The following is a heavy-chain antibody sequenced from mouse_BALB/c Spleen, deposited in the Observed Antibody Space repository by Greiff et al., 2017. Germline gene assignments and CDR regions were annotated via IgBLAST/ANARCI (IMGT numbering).Heavy chain of an antibody. V-gene: IGHV2-6-7*01. J-gene: IGHJ4*01. CDR1: GFSLTGYG. D-gene: IGHD2-10*02. Sequence: VQLQQSGPGLVAPSQSLSITCTVSGFSLTGYGVNWVRQPPGKGLEWLGVIWGDGSTDYNSALKSRLSISKDNSKSQVFLKMNSLQTDDTARYYCDREGYDNLYAMDYWGQGTTVTVSS. CDR3: DREGYDNLYAMDY. CDR2: IWGDGST.